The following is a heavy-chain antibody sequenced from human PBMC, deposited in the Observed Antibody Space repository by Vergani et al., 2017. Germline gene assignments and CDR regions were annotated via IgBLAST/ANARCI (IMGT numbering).Heavy chain of an antibody. CDR3: ARDQYSGSYIGYYYYGMDV. Sequence: QVQLVQSGAEVKKPGASVKVSCKASGYTFTGYYMHWVRQAPGQGLEWMGWINPNSGGTNYAQKFQGRVTMTRVTSISTAYMELSRLRSDDTAVYYCARDQYSGSYIGYYYYGMDVWGQGTTVTVSS. J-gene: IGHJ6*02. CDR2: INPNSGGT. CDR1: GYTFTGYY. V-gene: IGHV1-2*02. D-gene: IGHD1-26*01.